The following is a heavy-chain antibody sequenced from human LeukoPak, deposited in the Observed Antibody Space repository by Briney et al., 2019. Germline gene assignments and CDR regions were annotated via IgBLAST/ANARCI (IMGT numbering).Heavy chain of an antibody. CDR2: IYYSGST. V-gene: IGHV4-39*01. Sequence: PSETLSLTCTVSGGSISSSSYYWGWIRQPPGKVLEWIGSIYYSGSTYYNPSLKSRVTISVDTSKNQFSLKLSSVTAAATAVYCCARLDNNAWYYAFDIWSQGTMVTVSS. CDR1: GGSISSSSYY. CDR3: ARLDNNAWYYAFDI. D-gene: IGHD6-19*01. J-gene: IGHJ3*02.